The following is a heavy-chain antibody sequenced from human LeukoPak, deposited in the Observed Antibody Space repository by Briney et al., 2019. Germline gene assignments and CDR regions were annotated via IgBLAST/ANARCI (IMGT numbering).Heavy chain of an antibody. CDR1: GGSFSGYY. V-gene: IGHV4-34*01. J-gene: IGHJ4*02. D-gene: IGHD3-22*01. Sequence: SETLSLTCAVYGGSFSGYYWSWIRQPPGKGLEWIGEINHSGSTNYNPSLKSRVTISVDTSKNQFSLKLSSATAADTAVYYCARGRSGYYDSSGYYSGYYFDYWGQGTLVTVSS. CDR3: ARGRSGYYDSSGYYSGYYFDY. CDR2: INHSGST.